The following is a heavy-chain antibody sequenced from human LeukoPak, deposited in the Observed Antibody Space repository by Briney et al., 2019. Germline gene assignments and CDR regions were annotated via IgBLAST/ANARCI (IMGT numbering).Heavy chain of an antibody. CDR3: ARLVRGRFDP. D-gene: IGHD3-10*01. J-gene: IGHJ5*02. CDR1: GGSISSGGYY. CDR2: IYYSGST. Sequence: PSETLSLTCTVSGGSISSGGYYWSWIRQHPGKGLEWIGYIYYSGSTYYNPSLKSRVTISVDTSKNQFSLKLSSVTAADTAVYYCARLVRGRFDPWGQGTLVTVSS. V-gene: IGHV4-31*03.